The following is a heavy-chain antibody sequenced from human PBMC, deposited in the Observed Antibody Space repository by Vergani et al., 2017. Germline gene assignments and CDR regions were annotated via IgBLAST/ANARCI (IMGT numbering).Heavy chain of an antibody. CDR2: ISYDGSNK. J-gene: IGHJ4*02. V-gene: IGHV3-30-3*01. Sequence: VQPVESGGGLVKPGGSLRLSCAASGFTFSSYAMHWVRQAPGKGLEWVAVISYDGSNKYYADSVKGRFTISRDNSKNTLYLQMNSLRAEDTAVYYCARGASGDYVSSFDYWGQGTLVTVSS. D-gene: IGHD4-17*01. CDR3: ARGASGDYVSSFDY. CDR1: GFTFSSYA.